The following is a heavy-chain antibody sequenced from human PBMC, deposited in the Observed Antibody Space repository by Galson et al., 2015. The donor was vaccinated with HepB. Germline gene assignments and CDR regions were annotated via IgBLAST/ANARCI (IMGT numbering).Heavy chain of an antibody. D-gene: IGHD1-1*01. CDR3: ARSGTTSNGMDV. J-gene: IGHJ6*02. V-gene: IGHV1-69*13. Sequence: SVKVSCKAPGGTFSSYAISWVRQAPGQGLEWMGGIIPIFGTANYAQKFQGRVTITADESTSTAYMELSSLRSEDTAVYYCARSGTTSNGMDVWGQGTTVTVSS. CDR2: IIPIFGTA. CDR1: GGTFSSYA.